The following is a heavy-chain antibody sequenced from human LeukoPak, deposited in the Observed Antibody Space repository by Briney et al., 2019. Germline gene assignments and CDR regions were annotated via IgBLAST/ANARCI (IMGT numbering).Heavy chain of an antibody. V-gene: IGHV3-15*01. D-gene: IGHD6-13*01. CDR2: IKTKSDGGAT. J-gene: IGHJ4*02. CDR3: SSSGSRWDYFDY. Sequence: PGGSLRLSCAASGFTFSSYGMHWVRQAPGKGLEWVGRIKTKSDGGATDYATPVKGRFTISRDDSINTLCLQMNSLKTEDTAVYYCSSSGSRWDYFDYWGQGALVTVSS. CDR1: GFTFSSYG.